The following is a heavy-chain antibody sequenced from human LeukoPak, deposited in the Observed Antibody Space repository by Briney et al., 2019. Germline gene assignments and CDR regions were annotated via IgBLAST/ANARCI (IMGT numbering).Heavy chain of an antibody. J-gene: IGHJ6*04. V-gene: IGHV3-48*03. D-gene: IGHD3-10*02. Sequence: GGSLRLSCAASGFTFSSYEMNWVRQAPGKGLEWVSYISSSGSTIYYADSVMGRFTISRDNAKNSLYLQMNSLRAEDTAVYYCAELGITTIGGVWGKGTTVTISS. CDR3: AELGITTIGGV. CDR2: ISSSGSTI. CDR1: GFTFSSYE.